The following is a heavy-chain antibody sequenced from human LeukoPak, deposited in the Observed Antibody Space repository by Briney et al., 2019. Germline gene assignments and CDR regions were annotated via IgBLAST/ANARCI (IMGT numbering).Heavy chain of an antibody. CDR1: GGSISSGSYY. CDR3: ARAEYYYDSSGPPTPFDY. CDR2: IYTSGST. Sequence: SETLSLTCTVSGGSISSGSYYWSWIRQPAGKGLEWIGRIYTSGSTNYNPSLKSRVTISVDTSKNQFSLKLSSVTAADTAVYYCARAEYYYDSSGPPTPFDYWGQGTLVTVSS. D-gene: IGHD3-22*01. V-gene: IGHV4-61*02. J-gene: IGHJ4*02.